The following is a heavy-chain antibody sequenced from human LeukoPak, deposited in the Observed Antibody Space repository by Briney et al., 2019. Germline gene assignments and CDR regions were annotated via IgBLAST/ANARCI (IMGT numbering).Heavy chain of an antibody. D-gene: IGHD5-24*01. CDR3: SRAGASYNYLFDY. CDR1: GYTFTSYY. CDR2: INPGGGST. V-gene: IGHV1-46*01. J-gene: IGHJ4*02. Sequence: ASVKVSCKASGYTFTSYYMHWVRQAPGQGLEWMGIINPGGGSTSYAQNFQGRVTMTRDMSTSTVYMELSSLRSEDTAVYYCSRAGASYNYLFDYWGQGTMVTVSS.